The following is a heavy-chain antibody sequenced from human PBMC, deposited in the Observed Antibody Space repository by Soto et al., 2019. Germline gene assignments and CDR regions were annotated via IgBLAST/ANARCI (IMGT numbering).Heavy chain of an antibody. CDR1: GYTFSNSG. CDR3: ARVGQWYDAFDI. CDR2: INSDNGNT. D-gene: IGHD2-15*01. J-gene: IGHJ3*02. V-gene: IGHV1-18*01. Sequence: ASVKVSCKASGYTFSNSGISWVRQAPGQGLEWLGWINSDNGNTNYAQHLQGRVTLTTDTSTSTAYMDLRSLRSDDTAVYYCARVGQWYDAFDIWGQGTMVTVSS.